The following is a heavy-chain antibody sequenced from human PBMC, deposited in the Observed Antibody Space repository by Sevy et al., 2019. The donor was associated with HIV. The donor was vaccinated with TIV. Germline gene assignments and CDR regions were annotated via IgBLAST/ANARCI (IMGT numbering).Heavy chain of an antibody. D-gene: IGHD3-10*01. Sequence: GGSLRLSCTASGFTFGDYAMNWVRQAPGKGLEWVGFIRSKAYGGTTQYAESVKGRFTISRDDSKSIAYLQMNSLKSEDTAVYYCTRAYYPTFLTPCDVWGQGTTVTVSS. CDR3: TRAYYPTFLTPCDV. V-gene: IGHV3-49*04. CDR1: GFTFGDYA. CDR2: IRSKAYGGTT. J-gene: IGHJ6*02.